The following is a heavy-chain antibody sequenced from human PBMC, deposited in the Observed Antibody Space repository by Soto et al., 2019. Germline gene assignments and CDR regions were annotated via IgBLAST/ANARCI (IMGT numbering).Heavy chain of an antibody. CDR1: GGTFSSYA. CDR2: IIPIFGTA. D-gene: IGHD3-22*01. Sequence: SVKVSCKASGGTFSSYAISWVRQAPGQGLEWMGGIIPIFGTANYAQKFQGRVTITADESTSTAYMELSSLRSEDTAVYYCAAPRAWYYYDSSGYPQFDYWGQGTLVTVSS. V-gene: IGHV1-69*13. J-gene: IGHJ4*02. CDR3: AAPRAWYYYDSSGYPQFDY.